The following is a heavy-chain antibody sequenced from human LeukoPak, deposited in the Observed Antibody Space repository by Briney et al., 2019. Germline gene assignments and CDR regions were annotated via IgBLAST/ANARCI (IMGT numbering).Heavy chain of an antibody. J-gene: IGHJ4*02. CDR2: MNPNSGNT. Sequence: GASVKVSCKASGYTFTSYDINWVRQATGQGLEWMGWMNPNSGNTGYAQKFQGRVTMTRNTSISTAYMELSSLRSEDTAVYYCAKSSYRITMVRGVYYFDYWGQGTLVTVSS. D-gene: IGHD3-10*01. CDR1: GYTFTSYD. V-gene: IGHV1-8*01. CDR3: AKSSYRITMVRGVYYFDY.